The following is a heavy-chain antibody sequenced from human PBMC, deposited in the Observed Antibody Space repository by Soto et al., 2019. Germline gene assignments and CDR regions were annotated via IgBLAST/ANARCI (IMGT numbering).Heavy chain of an antibody. D-gene: IGHD2-21*02. CDR1: GGTFSSYA. J-gene: IGHJ3*02. CDR3: ARGTLDCRGDSNAFDI. Sequence: SVKSFCKASGGTFSSYAISWVRQAPGQGLEWMGGIIPIFGTANYAQKFQGRVTITADKSTSTAYMELSSLRSEDTAVYYCARGTLDCRGDSNAFDIWGQGTMVTVSS. V-gene: IGHV1-69*06. CDR2: IIPIFGTA.